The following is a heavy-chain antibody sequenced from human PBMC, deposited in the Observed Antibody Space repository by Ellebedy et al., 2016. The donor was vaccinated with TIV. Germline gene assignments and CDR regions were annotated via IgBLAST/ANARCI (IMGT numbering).Heavy chain of an antibody. CDR3: ARVPWGSGAVNWFDP. CDR2: ISSSGSTT. V-gene: IGHV3-48*02. CDR1: GFTFSSYN. J-gene: IGHJ5*02. D-gene: IGHD3-10*01. Sequence: PGGSLRLSCAASGFTFSSYNINWVRQAPGKGLEWISYISSSGSTTHYADSAKGRFTISRDDANNSLYLQMDGLRDEDTAVYYCARVPWGSGAVNWFDPWGQGTLVTVSS.